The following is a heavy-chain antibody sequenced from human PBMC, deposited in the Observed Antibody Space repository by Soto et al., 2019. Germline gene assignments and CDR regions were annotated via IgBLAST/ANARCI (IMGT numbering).Heavy chain of an antibody. D-gene: IGHD6-13*01. CDR2: IWYDGSNK. V-gene: IGHV3-33*01. Sequence: QVQLVESGGGVVQPGRSLRLSCAAAGFTFSSYGMHWVRKSPGKGLEWVAVIWYDGSNKYYADSVKGRFTISRDNSKNTLYLQMNSLRAEETAVYYCARWGIAAGDYWGQGTLVTVSS. CDR3: ARWGIAAGDY. J-gene: IGHJ4*02. CDR1: GFTFSSYG.